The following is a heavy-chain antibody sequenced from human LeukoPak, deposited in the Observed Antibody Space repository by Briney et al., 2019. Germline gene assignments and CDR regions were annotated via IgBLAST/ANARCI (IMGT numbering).Heavy chain of an antibody. CDR3: ARRGQAAGSKGAFDY. V-gene: IGHV4-34*01. CDR1: GGSFSGYY. J-gene: IGHJ4*02. D-gene: IGHD6-13*01. Sequence: SETLSLTCAVYGGSFSGYYWSWIRQPPGKGLEWIGEINHSGSTNYNPSLKSRVTISVDTSKNQFSLKLSSVTASDTAKYFCARRGQAAGSKGAFDYWGQGTLVTVSS. CDR2: INHSGST.